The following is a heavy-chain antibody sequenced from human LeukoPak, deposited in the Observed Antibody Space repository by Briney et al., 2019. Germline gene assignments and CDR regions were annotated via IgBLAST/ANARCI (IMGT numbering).Heavy chain of an antibody. CDR1: GFTSSNYW. D-gene: IGHD2/OR15-2a*01. CDR3: VRGIVTEDH. J-gene: IGHJ4*02. V-gene: IGHV3-74*01. Sequence: PGGSLRLSCAASGFTSSNYWMHWVRQVPGKGLVWVSRINSDGSTTNYADSVKGRFSISRDNAKNTLHLQMHSLRAEDTAVYYCVRGIVTEDHWGQGTLVTVSS. CDR2: INSDGSTT.